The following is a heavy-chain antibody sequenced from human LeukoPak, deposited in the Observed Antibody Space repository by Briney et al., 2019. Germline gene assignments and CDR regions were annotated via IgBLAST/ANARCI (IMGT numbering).Heavy chain of an antibody. J-gene: IGHJ4*02. CDR3: ARTDCSSTSCYLFDY. V-gene: IGHV4-59*01. Sequence: PSETLSLTCTVSGGSITSSYWSWIRQPPGKGLEWIGYIHYSGSTNYNPSLKSRVTISVDTSKNQFSLKLSSVTAADTAMYFCARTDCSSTSCYLFDYWGQGTLVTVSS. CDR1: GGSITSSY. CDR2: IHYSGST. D-gene: IGHD2-2*01.